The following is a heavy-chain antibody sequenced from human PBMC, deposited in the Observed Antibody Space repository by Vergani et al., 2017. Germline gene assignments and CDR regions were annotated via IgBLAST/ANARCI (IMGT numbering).Heavy chain of an antibody. CDR1: GFTFSSYS. D-gene: IGHD2-2*01. V-gene: IGHV3-21*01. CDR3: ARTPDIVVVPAAIWFDP. Sequence: EVQLVESGGGLVKPGGSLRLSCAASGFTFSSYSMNWVRQAPGKGLEWVSSISSSSSYIYYADSVKGRFTISRDNAENSLYLQMNSLRAEDTAVYYCARTPDIVVVPAAIWFDPWGQGTLVTVSS. CDR2: ISSSSSYI. J-gene: IGHJ5*02.